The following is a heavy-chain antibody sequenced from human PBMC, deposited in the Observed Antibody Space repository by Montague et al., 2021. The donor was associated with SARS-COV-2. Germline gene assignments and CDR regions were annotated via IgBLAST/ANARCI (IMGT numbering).Heavy chain of an antibody. V-gene: IGHV4-39*01. CDR2: IYYSGST. CDR1: GGSISSSSYY. J-gene: IGHJ5*02. D-gene: IGHD3-10*01. CDR3: VRSPLLWFGTALGNWFDP. Sequence: SETLSLTCTVSGGSISSSSYYWGWIRQPPGKGLEWIGSIYYSGSTXYNPSLKSRVTISVDTSKNQFSLKLSSVTAADTAVYYCVRSPLLWFGTALGNWFDPWGQGTLVTVSS.